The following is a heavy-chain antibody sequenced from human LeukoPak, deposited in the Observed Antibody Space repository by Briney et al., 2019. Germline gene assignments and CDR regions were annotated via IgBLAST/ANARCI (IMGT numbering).Heavy chain of an antibody. Sequence: SQTLSLTCAISGDGVSSKSTSRNWIRQSPSRGLEWLGRTYYRSKWYNEYAVSVKSRITINPDTSKNQFSLQLNSVTPEDTAVYYCSRDPVWGSAWGQGSLVTVSS. J-gene: IGHJ5*02. CDR1: GDGVSSKSTS. V-gene: IGHV6-1*01. CDR3: SRDPVWGSA. D-gene: IGHD7-27*01. CDR2: TYYRSKWYN.